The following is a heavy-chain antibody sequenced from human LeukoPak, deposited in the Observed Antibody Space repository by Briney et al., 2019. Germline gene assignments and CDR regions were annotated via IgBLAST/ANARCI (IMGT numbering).Heavy chain of an antibody. J-gene: IGHJ4*02. CDR3: ARGGDFWSGYFYYFDY. CDR2: IKQDGSEK. V-gene: IGHV3-7*01. Sequence: GWSLRLSCASSGFTFSSYWMSWVRQAPGNGLDWVANIKQDGSEKYYVDSVKGRYTISRDNAKNSLYLQMNSLRAEDTAVYYCARGGDFWSGYFYYFDYWGQGTLVTVSS. D-gene: IGHD3-3*01. CDR1: GFTFSSYW.